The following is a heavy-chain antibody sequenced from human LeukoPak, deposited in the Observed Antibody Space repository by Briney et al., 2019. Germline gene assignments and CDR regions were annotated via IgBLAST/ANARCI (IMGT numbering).Heavy chain of an antibody. CDR2: INHSGGT. Sequence: SETLSLTCAVYGGSFSGYYWSWIRQPPGKGLEWIGEINHSGGTNYNPSLKSRVTISVDTSKNQFSLKLSSVTAADTAVYYCARRTDGYRKIDYWGQGTLVTVSS. J-gene: IGHJ4*02. D-gene: IGHD5-24*01. V-gene: IGHV4-34*01. CDR1: GGSFSGYY. CDR3: ARRTDGYRKIDY.